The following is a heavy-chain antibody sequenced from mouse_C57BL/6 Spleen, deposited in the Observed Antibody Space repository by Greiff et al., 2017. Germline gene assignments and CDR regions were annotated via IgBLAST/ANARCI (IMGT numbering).Heavy chain of an antibody. D-gene: IGHD2-1*01. J-gene: IGHJ2*01. V-gene: IGHV1-61*01. CDR1: GYTFTSYW. CDR2: IYPSDSET. CDR3: VLYGNYFDY. Sequence: QVQLQQPGAELVRPGSSVKLSCKASGYTFTSYWMDWVKQRPGQGLEWIGNIYPSDSETHYNQKFKDKATLTVDKSSSTAYMQLSSLTSEDSAVYYGVLYGNYFDYWGQGTTLTVSS.